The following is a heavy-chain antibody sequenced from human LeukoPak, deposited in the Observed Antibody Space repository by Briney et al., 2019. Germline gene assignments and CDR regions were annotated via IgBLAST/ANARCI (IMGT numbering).Heavy chain of an antibody. J-gene: IGHJ5*02. V-gene: IGHV4-61*02. CDR1: GGSISSGSYY. D-gene: IGHD2-2*01. Sequence: PSETLSLTCTVSGGSISSGSYYWSWIRQPAGKGLEWIGRIYTSGSTNYNPSLKSRVTISVDTSKNQFSLKLSSVTAADTAVYYCARAGYCSSTSCSRRFDPWGQGTLVAVSS. CDR2: IYTSGST. CDR3: ARAGYCSSTSCSRRFDP.